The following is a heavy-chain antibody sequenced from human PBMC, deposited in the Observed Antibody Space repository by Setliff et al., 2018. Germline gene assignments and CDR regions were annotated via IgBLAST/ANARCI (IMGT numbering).Heavy chain of an antibody. CDR3: ARAPSVELVTIRTNSWFTY. Sequence: ASVKVSCKASGYTFRNYAFAWVCQAPGQGLEWVGWISVYNGDTNYAQKFQGRVTLTTDTSTSTAYMELRSLTSDDSAFYYCARAPSVELVTIRTNSWFTYWGQGTLVTVS. CDR1: GYTFRNYA. CDR2: ISVYNGDT. D-gene: IGHD5-18*01. J-gene: IGHJ4*02. V-gene: IGHV1-18*01.